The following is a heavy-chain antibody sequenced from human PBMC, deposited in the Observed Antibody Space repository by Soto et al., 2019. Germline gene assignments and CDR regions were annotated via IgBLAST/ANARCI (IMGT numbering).Heavy chain of an antibody. D-gene: IGHD6-13*01. V-gene: IGHV4-59*08. CDR2: IYYSGST. J-gene: IGHJ4*02. CDR1: GGSISSYY. Sequence: SETLSLTCTVSGGSISSYYWSWIRQPPGKGLEWIGYIYYSGSTNYNPSLKSRVTISVDTSKNQFSLKLSSVTAADTAVYYCAVSAGTRGYYFDYWGRGTLVTVSS. CDR3: AVSAGTRGYYFDY.